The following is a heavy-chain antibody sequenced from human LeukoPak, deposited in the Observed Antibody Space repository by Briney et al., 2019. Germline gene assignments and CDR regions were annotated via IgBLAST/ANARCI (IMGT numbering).Heavy chain of an antibody. D-gene: IGHD3-22*01. V-gene: IGHV3-7*01. CDR1: GFTFSSYW. CDR3: ARDSGMNYYDSSGYYQD. Sequence: GGSLRLSCAASGFTFSSYWMSWVRQAPGKGLEWVANIKQDGSEKCYVDSVKGRFTISRDNAKNSLYLQMNSLRAEDTAVYYCARDSGMNYYDSSGYYQDWGQGTLVTVSS. CDR2: IKQDGSEK. J-gene: IGHJ4*02.